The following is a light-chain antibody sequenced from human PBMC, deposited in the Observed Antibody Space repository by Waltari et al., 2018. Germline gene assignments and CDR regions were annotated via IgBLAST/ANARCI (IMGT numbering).Light chain of an antibody. Sequence: EIVLMQSPGTLSLSPGESVTLSCRASQSVSSRWLAWYQQKPGQAPRLLIYGASSRATGIPDRFSGSGSGTDFTLTIARLEPEDFAMYYCQQYGNSAPITFGQGTRLEIK. V-gene: IGKV3-20*01. CDR3: QQYGNSAPIT. J-gene: IGKJ5*01. CDR2: GAS. CDR1: QSVSSRW.